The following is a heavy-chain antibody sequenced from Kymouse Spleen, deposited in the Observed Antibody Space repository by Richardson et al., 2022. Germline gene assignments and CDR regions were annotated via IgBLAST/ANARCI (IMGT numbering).Heavy chain of an antibody. J-gene: IGHJ6*02. CDR2: IRSKAYGGTT. CDR3: TRDWAAAGTDYYYYGMDV. CDR1: GFTFGDYA. Sequence: EVQLVESGGGLVKPGRSLRLSCTASGFTFGDYAMSWFRQAPGKGLEWVGFIRSKAYGGTTEYAASVKGRFTISRDDSKSIAYLQMNSLKTEDTAVYYCTRDWAAAGTDYYYYGMDVWGQGTTVTVSS. V-gene: IGHV3-49*05. D-gene: IGHD6-13*01.